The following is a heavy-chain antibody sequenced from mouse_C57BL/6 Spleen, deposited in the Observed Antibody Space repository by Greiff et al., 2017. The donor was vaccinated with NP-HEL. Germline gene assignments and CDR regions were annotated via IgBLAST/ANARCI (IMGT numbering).Heavy chain of an antibody. V-gene: IGHV2-9-1*01. CDR1: GFSLTSYA. CDR2: IWTGGGT. Sequence: VKLQESGPGLVAPSQSLSITCTVSGFSLTSYAISWVRQPPGKGLEWLGVIWTGGGTNYNSALKSRLSISKDNSKSQVFLKMNSLQTDDTARYYCARFSITTPVAEDFDVWGTGTTVTVSS. J-gene: IGHJ1*03. CDR3: ARFSITTPVAEDFDV. D-gene: IGHD1-1*01.